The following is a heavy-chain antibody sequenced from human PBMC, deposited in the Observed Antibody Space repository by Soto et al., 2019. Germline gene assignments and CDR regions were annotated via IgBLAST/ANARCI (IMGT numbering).Heavy chain of an antibody. V-gene: IGHV3-23*01. J-gene: IGHJ6*02. D-gene: IGHD6-6*01. CDR1: GFHFDRYP. CDR2: ISGTSGHT. CDR3: AKVGDSSSFYYYGMDV. Sequence: GSLRLSCAASGFHFDRYPMSWVRQAPGKGLEWVSSISGTSGHTYYADSVRGRFTISRDNSKNTLYLQMNSLRAEDTAVYYCAKVGDSSSFYYYGMDVWGQGTTVTVSS.